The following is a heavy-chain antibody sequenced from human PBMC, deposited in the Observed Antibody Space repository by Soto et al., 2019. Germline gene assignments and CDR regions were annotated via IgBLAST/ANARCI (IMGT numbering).Heavy chain of an antibody. CDR2: IRNKAYGGTT. J-gene: IGHJ4*02. CDR3: TRDGRYSGYPPPAF. V-gene: IGHV3-49*03. CDR1: GFTFADYT. D-gene: IGHD5-12*01. Sequence: GGSLRLSCTASGFTFADYTLSWFRQAPGKGLELLGFIRNKAYGGTTEYAASVKGRFTISRDDSKSIAYLLMNSLKTEDTAMYYCTRDGRYSGYPPPAFWGQGTLVTVSS.